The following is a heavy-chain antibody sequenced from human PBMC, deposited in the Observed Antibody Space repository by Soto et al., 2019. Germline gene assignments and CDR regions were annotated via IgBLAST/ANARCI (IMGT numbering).Heavy chain of an antibody. Sequence: QVQLVQSGAEVKKPGSSVKVPCKASGGTFSSYAISWVRQAPGQGLEWMGGIIPIFGTANYAQKFQGRVTITADESTSTAYMELSSLRSEDTAVYYCARDLWFGELIPTNWFDPWGQGTLVTVSS. CDR3: ARDLWFGELIPTNWFDP. CDR1: GGTFSSYA. V-gene: IGHV1-69*01. D-gene: IGHD3-10*01. CDR2: IIPIFGTA. J-gene: IGHJ5*02.